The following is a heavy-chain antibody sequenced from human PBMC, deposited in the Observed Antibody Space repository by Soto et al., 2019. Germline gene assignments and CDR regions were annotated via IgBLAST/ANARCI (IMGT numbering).Heavy chain of an antibody. CDR1: GFTFSSYG. V-gene: IGHV3-33*01. CDR3: ARSLVPAYDILTGYYAPPYYYYYGMDV. CDR2: IWYDGSNK. Sequence: GGSLRLSCAASGFTFSSYGMHWVRQAPGKGLEWVAVIWYDGSNKYYADSVKGRFTISRDNSKNTLYLQMNSLRAEDTAVYYCARSLVPAYDILTGYYAPPYYYYYGMDVWGQGTTVTVSS. D-gene: IGHD3-9*01. J-gene: IGHJ6*02.